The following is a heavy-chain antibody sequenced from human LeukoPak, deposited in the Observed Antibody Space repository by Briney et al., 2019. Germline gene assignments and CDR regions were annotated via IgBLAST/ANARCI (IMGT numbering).Heavy chain of an antibody. CDR3: ARSSGWWSLDY. D-gene: IGHD6-19*01. J-gene: IGHJ4*02. CDR2: FDTGFGT. V-gene: IGHV3-23*01. CDR1: GFTFSTAS. Sequence: PGGSLRLSCAAPGFTFSTASLHWVRQAPGRGLEWVSAFDTGFGTYYPDSLKGRFTISRDNSKNTLFLQMSSLRAEDTAVYYCARSSGWWSLDYWGQGTLVTVSS.